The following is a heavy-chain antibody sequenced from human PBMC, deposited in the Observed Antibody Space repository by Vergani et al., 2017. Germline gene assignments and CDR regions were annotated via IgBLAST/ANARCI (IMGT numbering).Heavy chain of an antibody. CDR2: ISGHGDRT. J-gene: IGHJ4*02. CDR1: SFKLGDYG. D-gene: IGHD2/OR15-2a*01. V-gene: IGHV3-23*04. CDR3: AREERSNTSPFVGD. Sequence: VQLVESGGGVVQPGRSLRLSCTPSSFKLGDYGMHWVRQAPGRGLEWVSAISGHGDRTYYADSVKGRFTISRDNSKNTVYLQMNSLKAEDRATYYCAREERSNTSPFVGDWGQGTLVTV.